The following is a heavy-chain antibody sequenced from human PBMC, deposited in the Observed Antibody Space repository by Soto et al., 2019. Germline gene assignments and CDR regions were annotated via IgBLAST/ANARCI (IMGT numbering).Heavy chain of an antibody. CDR1: GGTFSSYA. CDR3: AREPATSDGPCDY. V-gene: IGHV1-69*06. Sequence: ASVKVSCKASGGTFSSYAISWVRQAPGQGLEWMGGIIPIFGTANYAQKFQGRVTITADKSTSTAYMELSSLRSEDTAVYYCAREPATSDGPCDYWGQGTLVTVSS. CDR2: IIPIFGTA. D-gene: IGHD6-25*01. J-gene: IGHJ4*02.